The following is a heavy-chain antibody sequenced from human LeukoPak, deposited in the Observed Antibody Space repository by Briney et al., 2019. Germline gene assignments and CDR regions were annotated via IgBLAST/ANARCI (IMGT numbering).Heavy chain of an antibody. CDR3: ARGDPPGY. Sequence: SETLSLTCTVSGYSISSGYYWGWFRQPPGKGREWIGSIYHSGSTYYNPSLKSRVTISVDTSKNQFSLKLSSVSAADTAVYYCARGDPPGYWGQGTLVTVSS. V-gene: IGHV4-38-2*02. J-gene: IGHJ4*02. CDR2: IYHSGST. CDR1: GYSISSGYY.